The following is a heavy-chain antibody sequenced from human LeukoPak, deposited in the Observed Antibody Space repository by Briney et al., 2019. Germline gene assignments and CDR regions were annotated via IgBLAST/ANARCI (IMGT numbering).Heavy chain of an antibody. Sequence: GGSLRLSCAASGFTFSSYSMNWVRQAPGKGLEWVSSISSSGTYIYYADSVKGRFTISRDNAKNSLYLQMNSLRAEDTAVYYCARDPRGGDPLWGQGTLVTVSS. V-gene: IGHV3-21*01. D-gene: IGHD2-21*02. CDR1: GFTFSSYS. CDR2: ISSSGTYI. J-gene: IGHJ4*02. CDR3: ARDPRGGDPL.